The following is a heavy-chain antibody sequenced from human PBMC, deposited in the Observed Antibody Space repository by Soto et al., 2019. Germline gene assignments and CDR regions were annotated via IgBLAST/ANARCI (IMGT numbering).Heavy chain of an antibody. CDR3: VRDGGDCGYRLTYFYYKGLDV. CDR1: GYDFSSYA. V-gene: IGHV1-3*05. CDR2: INIGSGRT. D-gene: IGHD2-21*02. J-gene: IGHJ6*02. Sequence: QVQLVQSGAEEKQPGASVRVSCKTSGYDFSSYAMHWVRQAPGQRLEWMGWINIGSGRTEYSQNLQDRITITRDTIASTVYMDLRRLKSEDTSVYFCVRDGGDCGYRLTYFYYKGLDVWGQGTTVTVSS.